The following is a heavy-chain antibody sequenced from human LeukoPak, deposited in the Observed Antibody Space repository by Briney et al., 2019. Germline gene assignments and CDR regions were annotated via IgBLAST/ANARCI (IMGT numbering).Heavy chain of an antibody. Sequence: GGSLRLSCAASGFTFTNYGMHWVRQAPGKGLEWLAFIRYDENNKYYADSVRGRFTISRDISKSTLYLQMNSLRVEDTALYFCAKSGAAAGKYFYYYHMDVWGKGTTVTISS. CDR3: AKSGAAAGKYFYYYHMDV. V-gene: IGHV3-30*02. J-gene: IGHJ6*03. CDR2: IRYDENNK. CDR1: GFTFTNYG. D-gene: IGHD6-13*01.